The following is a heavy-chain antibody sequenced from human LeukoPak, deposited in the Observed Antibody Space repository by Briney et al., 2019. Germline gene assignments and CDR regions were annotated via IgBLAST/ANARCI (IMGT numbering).Heavy chain of an antibody. CDR1: GLTFSRYA. J-gene: IGHJ4*02. Sequence: PGGSLRLSCAVSGLTFSRYAMSWVRQAPGKGLEWVAVISYDGSNKYYADSVKGRFTISRDNSKNTLYLQMNSLRAEDTAVYYCARETPYDSEDYWGQGTLVTVSS. D-gene: IGHD3-22*01. CDR3: ARETPYDSEDY. V-gene: IGHV3-30-3*01. CDR2: ISYDGSNK.